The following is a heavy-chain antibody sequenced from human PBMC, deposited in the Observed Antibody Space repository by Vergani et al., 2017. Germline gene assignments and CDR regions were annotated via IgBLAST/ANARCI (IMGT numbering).Heavy chain of an antibody. J-gene: IGHJ4*02. V-gene: IGHV3-30*02. Sequence: QVHLVESAGGVVQPGGSLRLSCAASGFTFSNFGMHWIRPAPGKGLEWLSYIGKDGINTKYRDAVKGRFTVSRDNSKDILYLQMDSLRSEDTALYYCAKYLRDSTDGLPDSWGPGTLVIVSS. D-gene: IGHD2-21*02. CDR2: IGKDGINT. CDR3: AKYLRDSTDGLPDS. CDR1: GFTFSNFG.